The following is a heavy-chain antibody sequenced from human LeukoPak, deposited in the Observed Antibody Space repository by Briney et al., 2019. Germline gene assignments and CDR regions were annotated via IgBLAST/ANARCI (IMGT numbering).Heavy chain of an antibody. V-gene: IGHV4-59*01. CDR1: GASISSYY. CDR3: ARDATGTIDY. J-gene: IGHJ4*02. D-gene: IGHD1-1*01. CDR2: IYYSGST. Sequence: SETLSLTCTVSGASISSYYCSWIRQPPGKGLEWIGYIYYSGSTNYNPSLKTRATISVDTSKNQFSLKLSSVTAADTAVYYCARDATGTIDYWGQGTLVTVSS.